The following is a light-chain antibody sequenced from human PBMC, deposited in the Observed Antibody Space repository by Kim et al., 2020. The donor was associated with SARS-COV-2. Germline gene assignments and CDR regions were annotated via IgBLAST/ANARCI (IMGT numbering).Light chain of an antibody. CDR3: SSYTSSSTSLSV. Sequence: QSALTQPASVSGSPGQSITISCTGTSSDVGGYNYVSWYQQHPGKAPKLMIYDVSKRPSGVSNRFSGSKSGNTASLTISGLQAEDEADYYCSSYTSSSTSLSVFGTGTKVTVL. V-gene: IGLV2-14*01. CDR2: DVS. CDR1: SSDVGGYNY. J-gene: IGLJ1*01.